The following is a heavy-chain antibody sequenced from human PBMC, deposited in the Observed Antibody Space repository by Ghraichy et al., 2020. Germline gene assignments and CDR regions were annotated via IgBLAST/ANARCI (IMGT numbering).Heavy chain of an antibody. V-gene: IGHV3-7*01. CDR3: ARSTFSSADY. D-gene: IGHD6-6*01. Sequence: LSLTCAASEFTFSNYWMSWVRQAPGKGLEWVAHINPDGSEEFYVDSVKGRFTTSRENAHNSLSLQMNSLRAEDSAVYYCARSTFSSADYWGQGTLVTVSS. CDR1: EFTFSNYW. J-gene: IGHJ4*02. CDR2: INPDGSEE.